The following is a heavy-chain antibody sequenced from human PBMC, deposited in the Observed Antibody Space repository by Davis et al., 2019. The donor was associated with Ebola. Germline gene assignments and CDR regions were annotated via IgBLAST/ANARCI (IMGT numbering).Heavy chain of an antibody. V-gene: IGHV3-23*01. Sequence: PGGSLRLSCAASGFTFSSYGMHWVRQAPGKGLEWVSATSGSGGSTFYADSVKGRFTISRDNSKNTLYLQMNSLRAEDTALYYCAKEEAYCGGDCYGYFDSWGQGTLVTVSS. CDR1: GFTFSSYG. J-gene: IGHJ4*02. D-gene: IGHD2-21*02. CDR3: AKEEAYCGGDCYGYFDS. CDR2: TSGSGGST.